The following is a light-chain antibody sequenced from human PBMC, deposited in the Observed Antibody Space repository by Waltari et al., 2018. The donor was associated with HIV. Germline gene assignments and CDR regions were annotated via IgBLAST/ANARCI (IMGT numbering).Light chain of an antibody. CDR3: CSYSGSGTVV. V-gene: IGLV2-14*03. CDR2: DVN. J-gene: IGLJ2*01. CDR1: RSDIGGYDY. Sequence: QSALTQPASVSASPGQSIPIPFTGTRSDIGGYDYVAWYQPLPGKSPKLMIYDVNKRPSGVSSRFSGSKSGSTASLTISGLQPEDEADDYCCSYSGSGTVVFGGGTKLIVL.